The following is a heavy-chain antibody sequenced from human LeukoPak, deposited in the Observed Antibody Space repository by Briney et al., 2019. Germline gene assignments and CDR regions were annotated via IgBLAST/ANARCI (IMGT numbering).Heavy chain of an antibody. D-gene: IGHD4-11*01. J-gene: IGHJ4*02. CDR3: AREGPPHNYKWGYDY. Sequence: GGSLRLSCAASGFTFSSYSMNWVRQAPGKGLEWVSSISSSSSYIYYADSVKGRFTISRDNAKNSLYLQMNSLRAEDTAVYYCAREGPPHNYKWGYDYWGQGTLVTVSS. CDR1: GFTFSSYS. CDR2: ISSSSSYI. V-gene: IGHV3-21*01.